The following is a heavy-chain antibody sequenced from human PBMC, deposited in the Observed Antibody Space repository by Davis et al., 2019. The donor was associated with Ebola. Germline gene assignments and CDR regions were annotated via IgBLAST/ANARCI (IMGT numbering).Heavy chain of an antibody. J-gene: IGHJ4*02. D-gene: IGHD2-21*02. V-gene: IGHV5-51*01. CDR1: GYSFTNYW. CDR3: ARSRYCGGDCYGSFGY. Sequence: GESLKISCKGSGYSFTNYWIGWVRQMPGKGLEWMGIIYPGDSDTRYSPSFQGQVTISADKSISTAYLQWSSLKASDTAMYYWARSRYCGGDCYGSFGYWGQGTLVTVSS. CDR2: IYPGDSDT.